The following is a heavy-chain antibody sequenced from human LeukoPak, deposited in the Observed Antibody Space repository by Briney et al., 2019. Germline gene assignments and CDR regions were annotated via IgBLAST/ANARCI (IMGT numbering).Heavy chain of an antibody. Sequence: PSETLSLTCTVAVGSISSSSYYWGGIRQPRGKGLEWIGIIYYSGSTYYNRSRKRRVPISVGTCKNQCSLALSSVTARDTAVDLRARGFRGDNFDYRGQGTLVPVSS. D-gene: IGHD7-27*01. CDR2: IYYSGST. V-gene: IGHV4-39*01. CDR1: VGSISSSSYY. CDR3: ARGFRGDNFDY. J-gene: IGHJ4*02.